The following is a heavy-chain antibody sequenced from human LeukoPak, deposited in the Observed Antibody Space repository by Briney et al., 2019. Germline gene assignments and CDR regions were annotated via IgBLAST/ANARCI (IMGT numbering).Heavy chain of an antibody. CDR1: GGSFSGYY. D-gene: IGHD2-2*01. CDR2: INHSGST. V-gene: IGHV4-34*01. J-gene: IGHJ4*02. CDR3: ARFGRGYQLLPYYFDY. Sequence: SETLSLTCAVYGGSFSGYYWSWIRQPPGKGLGWIGEINHSGSTNYNPSLKSRVTISVDTSKNQFSLKLSSVTAADTAVYYCARFGRGYQLLPYYFDYWGQGTLVTVSS.